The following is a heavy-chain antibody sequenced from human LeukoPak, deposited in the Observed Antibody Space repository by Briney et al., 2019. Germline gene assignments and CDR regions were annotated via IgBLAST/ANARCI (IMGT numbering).Heavy chain of an antibody. D-gene: IGHD3-16*01. CDR2: INQDGSAK. V-gene: IGHV3-7*01. J-gene: IGHJ4*02. CDR3: ARDFLVLDYVWGFVLDS. Sequence: GGSLRLSCAASGFTVSSNYMSWVRQAPGKGLEWVANINQDGSAKHYVDSVKGRFTISRDNAKNSVSLQMNSLRAEDTAVYYCARDFLVLDYVWGFVLDSWGQGTLVTVSS. CDR1: GFTVSSNY.